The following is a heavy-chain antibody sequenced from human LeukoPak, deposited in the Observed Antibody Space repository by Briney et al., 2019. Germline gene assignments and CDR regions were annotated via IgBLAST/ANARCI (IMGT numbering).Heavy chain of an antibody. J-gene: IGHJ3*02. D-gene: IGHD2-8*02. Sequence: GASVKVSCKASGYTFTSYCMHWVRQVPGQGLEWMGIINPSGGSTSYAQKFQGRVTMTTDTSTSTAYMELRSLTSDDTAVYYCARSLLVVPDASGEHDAFDMWGQGTMVTVSS. CDR3: ARSLLVVPDASGEHDAFDM. CDR2: INPSGGST. CDR1: GYTFTSYC. V-gene: IGHV1-46*01.